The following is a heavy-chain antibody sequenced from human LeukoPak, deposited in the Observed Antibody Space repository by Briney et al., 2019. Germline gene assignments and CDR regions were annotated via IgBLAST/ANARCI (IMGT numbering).Heavy chain of an antibody. J-gene: IGHJ3*02. CDR1: GGSFSGYY. CDR3: ARGVPPLLWFGELLSANDDAFDI. D-gene: IGHD3-10*01. Sequence: SETLSLTCAVYGGSFSGYYWSWIRQPPGKGLEWIGEINHSGSTNYNPSLKSRVTISVDTSKNQFSLKLSSVTAADTAVYYCARGVPPLLWFGELLSANDDAFDIWGQGTMVTVSS. V-gene: IGHV4-34*01. CDR2: INHSGST.